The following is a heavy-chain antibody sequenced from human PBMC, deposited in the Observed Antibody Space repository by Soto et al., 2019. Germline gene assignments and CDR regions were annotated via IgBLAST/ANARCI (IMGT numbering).Heavy chain of an antibody. CDR3: AIVVTFDEYQDLFAF. CDR1: GFTFRNYW. D-gene: IGHD2-2*01. V-gene: IGHV3-7*01. J-gene: IGHJ4*02. Sequence: GGSLRLSCAASGFTFRNYWMSWVRQAPGKGLEWVANVNQDATEKYFVDSVRGRFSISRDNAKNSLYLQMNSLRAEDTAVYYCAIVVTFDEYQDLFAFWAQRTLVT. CDR2: VNQDATEK.